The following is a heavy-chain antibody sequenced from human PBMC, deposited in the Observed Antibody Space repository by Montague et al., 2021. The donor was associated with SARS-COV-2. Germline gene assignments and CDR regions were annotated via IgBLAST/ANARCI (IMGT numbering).Heavy chain of an antibody. CDR2: IYCSGNT. Sequence: SETLSLTCTVSGGSISSSSYHWGWLRQPPGTGLVWIGSIYCSGNTYYTPSLKSPVTISADTSKNHFSLRLSSVTAAATAVYYCARHKRGRIAVAGRDFDYGGQGTLVPVS. D-gene: IGHD6-13*01. CDR1: GGSISSSSYH. J-gene: IGHJ4*02. CDR3: ARHKRGRIAVAGRDFDY. V-gene: IGHV4-39*01.